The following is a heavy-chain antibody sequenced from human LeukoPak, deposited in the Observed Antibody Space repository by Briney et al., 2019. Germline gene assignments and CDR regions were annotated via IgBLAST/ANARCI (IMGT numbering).Heavy chain of an antibody. CDR3: ARVSDTVTTYDY. CDR2: INPNSGGT. J-gene: IGHJ4*02. V-gene: IGHV1-2*02. D-gene: IGHD4-17*01. Sequence: ASVKASCKASEYTFIDYYMHWVRQAPGQGLEWMGWINPNSGGTNYAQKFQGRVTMTRDTSISTAYMELSRLRSDDAAVYYCARVSDTVTTYDYWGQGTLVTVSS. CDR1: EYTFIDYY.